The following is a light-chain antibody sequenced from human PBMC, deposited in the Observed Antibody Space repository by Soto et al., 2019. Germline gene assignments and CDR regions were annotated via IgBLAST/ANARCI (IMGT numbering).Light chain of an antibody. J-gene: IGKJ5*01. V-gene: IGKV3D-11*03. Sequence: DIVMTQSPATLSVSPGERATLSCRASQSVSNKLVWYQQKPGQAPRLLIYAASTRATGIPARFSGSWSGADCTLTISTLEPEDVAVYYCQQRSSWPITFGQGTRLEI. CDR3: QQRSSWPIT. CDR2: AAS. CDR1: QSVSNK.